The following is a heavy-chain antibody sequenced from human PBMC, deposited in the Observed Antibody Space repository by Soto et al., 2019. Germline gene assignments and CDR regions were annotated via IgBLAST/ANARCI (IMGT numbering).Heavy chain of an antibody. CDR1: GFSLSTSGVG. D-gene: IGHD7-27*01. CDR2: IYWDDDK. CDR3: AHSLIPNWGSRGAFDY. J-gene: IGHJ4*02. Sequence: QITLKESGPTLVKPTQTLTLTCTFYGFSLSTSGVGVGWIRQPPGKALEWLALIYWDDDKRYSPSLKSRLTITKDTSKNQVVLTMTNMDPVDTATYYCAHSLIPNWGSRGAFDYWGQGTLVTVSS. V-gene: IGHV2-5*02.